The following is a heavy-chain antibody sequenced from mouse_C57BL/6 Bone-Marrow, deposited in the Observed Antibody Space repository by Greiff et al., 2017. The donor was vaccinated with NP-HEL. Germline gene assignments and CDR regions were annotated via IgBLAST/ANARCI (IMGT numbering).Heavy chain of an antibody. D-gene: IGHD2-5*01. CDR3: ARSYYSNYWYFDV. J-gene: IGHJ1*03. Sequence: VQLVESGAELVRPGTSVKMSCKASGYTFTNYWIGWAKQRPGHGLEWIGDIYPGGGYTNYNEKFKGKATLTADKSSSTAYMQFSSLTSEDSAIYYCARSYYSNYWYFDVWGTGTTVTVSS. CDR2: IYPGGGYT. CDR1: GYTFTNYW. V-gene: IGHV1-63*01.